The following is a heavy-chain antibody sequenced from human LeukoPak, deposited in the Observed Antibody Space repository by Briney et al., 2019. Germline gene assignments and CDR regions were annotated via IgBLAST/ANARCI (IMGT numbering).Heavy chain of an antibody. CDR3: ARHTMVPRTFQPSYNWFDP. V-gene: IGHV1-69*10. D-gene: IGHD3-10*01. CDR2: IIPTVGIT. Sequence: SVKVSCNVSGAIFSSTAISWVRQAPGQGLEWMGLIIPTVGITTYAQRFKDRVTITADKSTGSAYMDLSSLTSDDTAVYFCARHTMVPRTFQPSYNWFDPWGQGTLVTVSS. CDR1: GAIFSSTA. J-gene: IGHJ5*02.